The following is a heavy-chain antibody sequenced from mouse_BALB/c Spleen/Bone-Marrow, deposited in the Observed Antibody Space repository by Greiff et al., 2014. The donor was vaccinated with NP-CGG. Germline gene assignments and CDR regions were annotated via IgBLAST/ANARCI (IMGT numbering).Heavy chain of an antibody. CDR2: IWAGGSI. Sequence: QVQLKHSGPGLVAPSQSLSITCTVSGFSLTSYGVHWVRQPPGKGLEWLGVIWAGGSINYNSALMSRLSISKDNSKSQVFLKMNSLQTDDTAMYYCARVPLFRYGSSYGMDYWGQGTSVTVSS. CDR1: GFSLTSYG. V-gene: IGHV2-9*02. CDR3: ARVPLFRYGSSYGMDY. D-gene: IGHD1-1*01. J-gene: IGHJ4*01.